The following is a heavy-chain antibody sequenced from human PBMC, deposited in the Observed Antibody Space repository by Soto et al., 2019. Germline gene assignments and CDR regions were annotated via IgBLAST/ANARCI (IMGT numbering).Heavy chain of an antibody. J-gene: IGHJ4*02. V-gene: IGHV1-69*13. Sequence: ASVKVSCKASGGTFSSYAISWVRLAPGQGLEWMGGIIPIFGTANYAQKFQGRVTITADESTSTAYMELSSLRSEDTAVYYCARSDCSGGSCYSYFDYWGQGTLVTVSS. CDR2: IIPIFGTA. CDR1: GGTFSSYA. CDR3: ARSDCSGGSCYSYFDY. D-gene: IGHD2-15*01.